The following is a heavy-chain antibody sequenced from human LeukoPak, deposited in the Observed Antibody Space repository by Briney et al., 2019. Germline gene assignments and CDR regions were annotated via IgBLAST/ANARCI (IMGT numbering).Heavy chain of an antibody. J-gene: IGHJ4*02. CDR1: GFTFSSYA. CDR2: ISYDGSNK. Sequence: GGSLRLSCAASGFTFSSYAMHWVRQAPGKGLEWVAVISYDGSNKYYADSVKGRFTISRDNSKNTLYLQMNSLRAEDTAVYYCASPSLGYDSSGYYSFDYWGQGTLVTGSS. D-gene: IGHD3-22*01. V-gene: IGHV3-30-3*01. CDR3: ASPSLGYDSSGYYSFDY.